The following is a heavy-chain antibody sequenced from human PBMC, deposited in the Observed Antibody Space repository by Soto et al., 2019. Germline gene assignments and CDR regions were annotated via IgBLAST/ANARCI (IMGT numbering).Heavy chain of an antibody. J-gene: IGHJ4*02. Sequence: PSETLSLTCTVSGGSISSGEYYWSWIRQPPGKGLEWIGYIYYSGSTYYNPSLKSRVTISVDTSKNQFSLKLSSVTAADTAVYYCARAFDILTRYYFDYWGQGTLVTVSS. D-gene: IGHD3-9*01. CDR2: IYYSGST. V-gene: IGHV4-30-4*01. CDR3: ARAFDILTRYYFDY. CDR1: GGSISSGEYY.